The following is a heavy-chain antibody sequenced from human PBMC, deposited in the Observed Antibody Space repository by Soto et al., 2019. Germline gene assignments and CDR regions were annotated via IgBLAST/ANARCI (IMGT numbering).Heavy chain of an antibody. V-gene: IGHV1-58*01. CDR1: GFTFTSSA. J-gene: IGHJ3*02. CDR2: IVVGSGNT. Sequence: SVKVSCKASGFTFTSSAVQWVRQARVQRLEWIGWIVVGSGNTNYAQKFQERVTITRDMSTSTAYMELSSLRSEDTAVYYCAASRGNYYDSSGYPPGFDIWGQGTMVTVSS. D-gene: IGHD3-22*01. CDR3: AASRGNYYDSSGYPPGFDI.